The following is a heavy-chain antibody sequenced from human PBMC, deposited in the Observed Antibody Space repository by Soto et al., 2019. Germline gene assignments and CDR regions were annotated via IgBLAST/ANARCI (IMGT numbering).Heavy chain of an antibody. D-gene: IGHD3-22*01. V-gene: IGHV3-53*01. CDR2: IYSGGST. J-gene: IGHJ3*01. Sequence: EVQLVESGGAWFQLGGSLRLSFAASGFTSSSKAMTWVRQAPGKGLEWVSLIYSGGSTYYADSVKGRFTISRDNSKNTLYLQMSSLRAEDTAVYYCATRPLLPGAPWGQGTMVTVSS. CDR1: GFTSSSKA. CDR3: ATRPLLPGAP.